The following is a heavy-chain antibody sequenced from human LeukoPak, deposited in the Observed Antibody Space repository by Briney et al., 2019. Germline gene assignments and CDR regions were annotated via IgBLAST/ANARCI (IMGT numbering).Heavy chain of an antibody. CDR3: ATDTRYPYYYDSSGYFDY. V-gene: IGHV1-2*02. D-gene: IGHD3-22*01. Sequence: AASVKVSCKASGYTFTGYYMHWVRQAPGQGLEWMRWINPNSGGTNYAQKFQGRVTMTRDTSISTAYMELSRLRSDDTAVYYCATDTRYPYYYDSSGYFDYWGQGTLVTVSS. CDR1: GYTFTGYY. J-gene: IGHJ4*02. CDR2: INPNSGGT.